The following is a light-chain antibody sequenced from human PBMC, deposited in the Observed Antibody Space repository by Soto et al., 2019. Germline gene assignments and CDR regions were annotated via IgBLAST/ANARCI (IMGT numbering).Light chain of an antibody. J-gene: IGKJ1*01. V-gene: IGKV2-28*01. CDR1: QSLLHNNGNNY. CDR2: LGS. CDR3: MQALQTPWT. Sequence: LVMTQSPLSLPVTPGEPASISCRSSQSLLHNNGNNYLDWYLQKPGQSPQLLIYLGSNRASGVPDRFSGSGSGTDFTLKISRVEAEDVGVYYCMQALQTPWTFGQGTKVEIK.